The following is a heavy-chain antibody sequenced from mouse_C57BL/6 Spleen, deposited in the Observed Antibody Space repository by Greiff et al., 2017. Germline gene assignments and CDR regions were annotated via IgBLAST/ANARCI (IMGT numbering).Heavy chain of an antibody. CDR1: GYTFTSYW. V-gene: IGHV1-64*01. D-gene: IGHD1-1*01. J-gene: IGHJ3*01. Sequence: QVQLQQPGAELVKPGASVKLSCKASGYTFTSYWMPWVKQRPGQGLEWIGMIHPNSGSTNYNEKFKSKATLTVDKSSSTAYMQLSSLTSKESAVYSCASARIVATDPFAYWGQGTLVTVSA. CDR3: ASARIVATDPFAY. CDR2: IHPNSGST.